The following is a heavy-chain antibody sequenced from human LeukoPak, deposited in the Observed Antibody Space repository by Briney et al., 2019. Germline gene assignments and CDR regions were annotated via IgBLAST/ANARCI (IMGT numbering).Heavy chain of an antibody. D-gene: IGHD2-21*01. CDR3: ARALYSLGPFDY. V-gene: IGHV3-30*14. CDR2: LSFDGSNK. J-gene: IGHJ4*02. CDR1: GLTFSSYA. Sequence: GGSLRLSCAASGLTFSSYAIHWVRQAPGKGLEWVAVLSFDGSNKYYADSVKGRFTISRDNSKNTLYLQMNSLRAEDTAVYYCARALYSLGPFDYWGQGTLVTVSS.